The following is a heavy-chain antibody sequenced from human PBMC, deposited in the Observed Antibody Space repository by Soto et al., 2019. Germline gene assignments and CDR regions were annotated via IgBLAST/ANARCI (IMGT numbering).Heavy chain of an antibody. J-gene: IGHJ4*02. Sequence: SETLSLTCTVSGYSISSGYYWGWIRQPPGKGLEWIGSIYHSGSTYYNPSLKSRVTISVDTSKNQFSLKLISVTAADTAVYYCARVKSDFGVVMTYYFDYWGQGTLVTVSS. CDR3: ARVKSDFGVVMTYYFDY. CDR1: GYSISSGYY. CDR2: IYHSGST. V-gene: IGHV4-38-2*02. D-gene: IGHD3-3*01.